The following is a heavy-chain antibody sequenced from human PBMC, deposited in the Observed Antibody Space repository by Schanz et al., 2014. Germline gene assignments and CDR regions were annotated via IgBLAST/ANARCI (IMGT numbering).Heavy chain of an antibody. V-gene: IGHV3-23*01. CDR2: ISGSGGST. J-gene: IGHJ4*02. Sequence: EVQLLDSGGGLVQPGGSLRLSCAASGFTFSTYAMSWVRQAPGKGLEWVSAISGSGGSTYYADTVKGRSTISRDNSKNTLYLQMNSLRAEDTAVYYCAKDPSHGDYDYYFDYWGQGTLVTVSS. CDR3: AKDPSHGDYDYYFDY. D-gene: IGHD3-22*01. CDR1: GFTFSTYA.